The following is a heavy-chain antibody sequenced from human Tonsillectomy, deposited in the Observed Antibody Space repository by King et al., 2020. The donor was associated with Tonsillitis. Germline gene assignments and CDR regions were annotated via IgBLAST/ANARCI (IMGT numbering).Heavy chain of an antibody. D-gene: IGHD7-27*01. CDR1: GGSISSGNYY. CDR2: IYHSGST. J-gene: IGHJ2*01. CDR3: ARRSNWGSHWFFDL. Sequence: VQLQESGPGLVKPSQTLSLSCTVSGGSISSGNYYWSWIRQHPGKGLEWIGYIYHSGSTYYNPFLKRPVTISVDTSKNQFSLKLRSVTAADTAVYYCARRSNWGSHWFFDLWGRGTLVTVSS. V-gene: IGHV4-31*01.